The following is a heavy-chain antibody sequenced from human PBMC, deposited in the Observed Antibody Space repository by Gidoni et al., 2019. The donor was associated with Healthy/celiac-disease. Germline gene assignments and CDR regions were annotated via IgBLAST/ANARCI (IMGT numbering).Heavy chain of an antibody. J-gene: IGHJ6*02. D-gene: IGHD3-16*01. CDR3: ARGRIWVYGMDV. CDR1: GGSFSGYY. V-gene: IGHV4-34*01. Sequence: QVQLQQWGAGLLKPSETLSLTCSVYGGSFSGYYWSWIRQPPGKGLELIGEINHSGSTNYNPSLKSRVTISVDTSKNQFSLKLSSVTAADTAVYYCARGRIWVYGMDVWGQGTTVTVSS. CDR2: INHSGST.